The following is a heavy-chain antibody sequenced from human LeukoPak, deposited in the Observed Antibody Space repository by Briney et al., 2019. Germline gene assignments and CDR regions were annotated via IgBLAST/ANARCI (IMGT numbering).Heavy chain of an antibody. D-gene: IGHD5-12*01. J-gene: IGHJ3*02. V-gene: IGHV4-59*08. CDR3: AKAANSGYAIHDAFDI. CDR1: GGSISSYY. CDR2: IYYSGST. Sequence: PSETLSLTCTVSGGSISSYYWSWIRQPPGKGLEWIGYIYYSGSTNYNPSLKSRVTISVDTSKNQFSLKLSSVTAADTAVYYCAKAANSGYAIHDAFDIWGQGTMVTVSS.